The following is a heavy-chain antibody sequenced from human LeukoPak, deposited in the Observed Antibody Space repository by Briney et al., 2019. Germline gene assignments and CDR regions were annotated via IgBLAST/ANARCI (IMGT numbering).Heavy chain of an antibody. CDR2: INHSGST. D-gene: IGHD1-14*01. CDR3: ARSSRYRRNDP. CDR1: GGSFSGYY. J-gene: IGHJ5*02. Sequence: PSETLSLTCAVYGGSFSGYYWSWIRQPPGKGLEWIGEINHSGSTNYNPSLKSRVTISVDTSKNQFSLKLSSVTAADTAVYYCARSSRYRRNDPWGQGTLVTVSS. V-gene: IGHV4-34*01.